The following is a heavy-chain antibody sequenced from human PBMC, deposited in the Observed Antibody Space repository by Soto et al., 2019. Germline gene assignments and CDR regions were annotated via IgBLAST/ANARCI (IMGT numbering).Heavy chain of an antibody. CDR1: GFTFSSYA. J-gene: IGHJ4*02. V-gene: IGHV3-23*01. CDR2: ISGSGSTT. CDR3: AKHRNPTLGPGIDY. D-gene: IGHD3-3*02. Sequence: EVQLLESGGGLVQPGGSLRLSCAASGFTFSSYAMSWVRQAPGKGLEWVSGISGSGSTTSYADSVRGRFTISRDKSQNTLYLQMGGLRADDKAVYYCAKHRNPTLGPGIDYWGQGTLVTVSS.